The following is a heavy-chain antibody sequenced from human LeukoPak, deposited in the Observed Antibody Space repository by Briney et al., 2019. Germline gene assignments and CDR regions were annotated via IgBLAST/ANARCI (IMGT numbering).Heavy chain of an antibody. D-gene: IGHD3-9*01. J-gene: IGHJ6*03. V-gene: IGHV3-48*03. CDR3: AREGGRYLDWLRAPYYMDV. CDR2: ISISGTTI. CDR1: GFTFSSYE. Sequence: GGSLRLSCAASGFTFSSYEMNWVRQAPGKGLEWVSYISISGTTIYYADSVKGRFTISRDNAKNSLYLQMNSLRAEDTAVYYCAREGGRYLDWLRAPYYMDVWGKGTTVTISS.